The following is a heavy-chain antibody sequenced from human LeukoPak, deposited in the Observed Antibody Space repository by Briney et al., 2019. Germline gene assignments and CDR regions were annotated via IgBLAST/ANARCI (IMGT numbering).Heavy chain of an antibody. V-gene: IGHV1-18*01. CDR3: ARGEVSTSLYYFDF. J-gene: IGHJ4*02. Sequence: ASVKVSCKTSGSTFTTYGFNWVRQPPGQGLEWMGWVNGYTGNTNCAEKFQGRVTMTTDTSTSTVYMELTSLRSDDTAVYYCARGEVSTSLYYFDFWGQGTLVTVS. D-gene: IGHD1-1*01. CDR1: GSTFTTYG. CDR2: VNGYTGNT.